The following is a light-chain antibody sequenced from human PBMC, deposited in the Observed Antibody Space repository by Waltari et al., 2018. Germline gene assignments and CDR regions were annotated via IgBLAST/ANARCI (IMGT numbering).Light chain of an antibody. CDR2: YNN. CDR1: SSNSKSNV. V-gene: IGLV1-44*01. CDR3: ATWDDSLNGPV. J-gene: IGLJ3*02. Sequence: QSVVTQPPSASGTPGHRVTIPRSGGSSNSKSNVFQWYQQLPGMAPKVLIYYNNLRPSGVPDRFSGSKSGTSASLAISGLQSDDEAVYYCATWDDSLNGPVFGGGTKLIVL.